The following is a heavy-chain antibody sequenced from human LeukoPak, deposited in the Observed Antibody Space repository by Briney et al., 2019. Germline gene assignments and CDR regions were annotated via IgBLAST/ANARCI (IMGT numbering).Heavy chain of an antibody. V-gene: IGHV4-59*01. Sequence: SETLSLTCTVSGGSISSYYWSWIRQPPGKGLEWIGYIYYSGSTNYNPSLKSRVTMSVDTSKNQFSLKLSSVTAADTAVYYCAREVGATEYYGMDVWGQGTTVTVSS. CDR1: GGSISSYY. J-gene: IGHJ6*02. CDR3: AREVGATEYYGMDV. D-gene: IGHD1-26*01. CDR2: IYYSGST.